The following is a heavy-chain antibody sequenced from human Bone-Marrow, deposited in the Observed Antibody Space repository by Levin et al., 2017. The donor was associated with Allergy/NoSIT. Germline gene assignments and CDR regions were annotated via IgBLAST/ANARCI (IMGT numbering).Heavy chain of an antibody. CDR2: VDGHGTRI. V-gene: IGHV3-48*01. Sequence: GGSLRLSCAVSGFSFSAYSMNWVRQAPGKGLEWLAYVDGHGTRIFYADSAKGRFTISRDNAQNSLYLQMNSLRAEDSGTYYCVRDLEGYRGVIRFDFWAQGTLVTVSS. J-gene: IGHJ4*02. CDR1: GFSFSAYS. D-gene: IGHD3-10*01. CDR3: VRDLEGYRGVIRFDF.